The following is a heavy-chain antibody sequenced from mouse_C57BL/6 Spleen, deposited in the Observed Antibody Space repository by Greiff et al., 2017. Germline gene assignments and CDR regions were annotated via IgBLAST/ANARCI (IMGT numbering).Heavy chain of an antibody. D-gene: IGHD1-1*01. Sequence: QVQLQQPGAELVKPGASVKMSCKASGYTFTSYWITWVKQRPGQGLEWIGDIYPGSGSTNYNEKFKSKATLTVDTSSSTAYMQLSSRTSEDSAVYDCAREDTTVQGYFDVWGTGTTVTVSS. CDR1: GYTFTSYW. CDR3: AREDTTVQGYFDV. CDR2: IYPGSGST. V-gene: IGHV1-55*01. J-gene: IGHJ1*03.